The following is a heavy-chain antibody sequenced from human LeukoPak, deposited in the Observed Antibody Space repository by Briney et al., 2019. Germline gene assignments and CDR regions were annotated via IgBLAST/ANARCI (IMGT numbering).Heavy chain of an antibody. CDR3: ARVEIAAAGCDY. J-gene: IGHJ4*02. CDR1: GFTFSTYS. CDR2: ISSSSSYI. Sequence: GGSLRLSCAASGFTFSTYSMNWVRQAPGKGLEWVSSISSSSSYIYYADSVKGRFTISRDNAKNSLYLQMNSLRAEDTAVYYCARVEIAAAGCDYWGQGTLVTVSS. D-gene: IGHD6-13*01. V-gene: IGHV3-21*01.